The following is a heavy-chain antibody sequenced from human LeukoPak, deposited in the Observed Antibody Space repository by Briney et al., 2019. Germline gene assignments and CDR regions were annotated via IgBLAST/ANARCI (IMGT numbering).Heavy chain of an antibody. CDR1: GFTVSSNY. D-gene: IGHD2-2*02. V-gene: IGHV3-53*01. CDR2: IYSGGST. J-gene: IGHJ3*02. CDR3: ARESCSSTSCYTADDAFDI. Sequence: GGSLRLSCAASGFTVSSNYMSWVRQAPGKGLEWVSVIYSGGSTYYADSVKGRFTISRDNAKNSLYLQMNSLRAEDTAVYYCARESCSSTSCYTADDAFDIWGQGTMVTVSS.